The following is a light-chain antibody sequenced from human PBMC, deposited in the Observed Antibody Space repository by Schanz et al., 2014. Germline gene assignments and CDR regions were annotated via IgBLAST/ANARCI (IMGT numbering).Light chain of an antibody. CDR2: GAS. Sequence: EIVLTQSPGTLSLSPGERATLSCRASQSVSSGNLAWYQQKPGQAPRFLIYGASSRATGIPDRFSGSGSGTDFTLTISRLEPEDFGVFYCQQFTDAAPYTFGQGTKVEIK. CDR3: QQFTDAAPYT. J-gene: IGKJ2*01. CDR1: QSVSSGN. V-gene: IGKV3-20*01.